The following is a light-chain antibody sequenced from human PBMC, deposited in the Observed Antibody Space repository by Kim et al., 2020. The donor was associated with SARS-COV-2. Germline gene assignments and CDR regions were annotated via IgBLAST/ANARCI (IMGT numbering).Light chain of an antibody. CDR1: RSDVGGYNY. J-gene: IGLJ1*01. CDR3: SSYTSSSTFV. V-gene: IGLV2-14*04. CDR2: DVS. Sequence: GQSITISCTGTRSDVGGYNYVSWYQQHPGKAPKLMIYDVSKRPSGVSNRFSGSKSGNTASLTISGLQAEDEADYYCSSYTSSSTFVFGTGTKVTVL.